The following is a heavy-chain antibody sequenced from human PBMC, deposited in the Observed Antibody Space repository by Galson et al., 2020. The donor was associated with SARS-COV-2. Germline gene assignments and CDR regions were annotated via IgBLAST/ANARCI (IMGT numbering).Heavy chain of an antibody. CDR2: ISYDGSNK. D-gene: IGHD3-16*01. CDR1: GFTFSSYA. CDR3: AREAPWADAFDI. V-gene: IGHV3-30-3*01. J-gene: IGHJ3*02. Sequence: QAGGSLRLSCAASGFTFSSYAMHWVRQAPGKGLEWVAVISYDGSNKYYADSVKGRFTISRDNSKNTLYLQMNSLRAEDTAVYYCAREAPWADAFDIWGQGTMVTVSS.